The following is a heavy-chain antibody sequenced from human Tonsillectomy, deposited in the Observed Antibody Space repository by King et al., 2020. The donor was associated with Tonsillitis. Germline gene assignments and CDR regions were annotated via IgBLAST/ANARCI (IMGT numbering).Heavy chain of an antibody. J-gene: IGHJ4*02. D-gene: IGHD3-10*01. V-gene: IGHV3-23*04. CDR2: ISGSDGST. CDR1: GFTFSSYD. CDR3: AKFYGSGSYPRTPYYFDY. Sequence: VQLVESGGGLVQPGGSLRLSCAASGFTFSSYDMSWVRQAPGKGLEWVSVISGSDGSTYYADSVKGRFTISRDNSKNTLYLQMNSLRAEDTAVYYCAKFYGSGSYPRTPYYFDYWGQGTLVTVSS.